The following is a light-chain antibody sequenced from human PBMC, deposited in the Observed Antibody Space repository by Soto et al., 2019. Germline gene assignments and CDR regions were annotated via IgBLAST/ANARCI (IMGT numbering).Light chain of an antibody. CDR3: QQLSRYPLT. CDR2: AAS. Sequence: DIQMTQSPCPLSASIGGGRTSTCLASHNIIGYLNWYQQKPGKAPRLLINAASNLQSGVPSRFRGSGSETEFSLTIRALQPEDFATYYCQQLSRYPLTFGGGTKVDNK. CDR1: HNIIGY. V-gene: IGKV1-39*01. J-gene: IGKJ4*01.